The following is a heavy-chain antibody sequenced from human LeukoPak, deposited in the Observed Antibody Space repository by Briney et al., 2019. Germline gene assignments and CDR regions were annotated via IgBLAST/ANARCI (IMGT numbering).Heavy chain of an antibody. V-gene: IGHV3-23*01. J-gene: IGHJ4*02. D-gene: IGHD5-12*01. CDR3: ARESYSGYEGFDY. CDR1: GFTFSSYA. CDR2: ISGSGGST. Sequence: QAGGSLRLSCAASGFTFSSYAMSWVRQAPGKGLEWVSAISGSGGSTYYADSVKGRFTISRDNSKNTLYLQMNSLRAEDTAVYYCARESYSGYEGFDYWGQGTLVTVSS.